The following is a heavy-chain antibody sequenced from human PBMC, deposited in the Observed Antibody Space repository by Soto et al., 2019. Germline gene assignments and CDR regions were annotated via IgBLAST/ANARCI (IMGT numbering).Heavy chain of an antibody. CDR1: GGSISSSSYY. CDR3: ARYPLPGIAAAGTVY. CDR2: IYYSGST. D-gene: IGHD6-13*01. J-gene: IGHJ4*02. Sequence: QLQLQESGPGLVKPSETLSLTCTVSGGSISSSSYYWGWIRQPPGKGLEWIGSIYYSGSTYYNPSLKSRVTISVDTSKNQFSLKLSSVTAADTAVYYCARYPLPGIAAAGTVYWGQGTLVTVSS. V-gene: IGHV4-39*01.